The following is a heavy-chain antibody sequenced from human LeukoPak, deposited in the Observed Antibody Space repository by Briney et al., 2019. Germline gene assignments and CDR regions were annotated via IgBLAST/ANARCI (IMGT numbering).Heavy chain of an antibody. CDR1: GFTFSSYS. CDR2: IGGSGSRT. J-gene: IGHJ4*02. V-gene: IGHV3-23*01. CDR3: AKKYGVTVYGSGLNYFDY. Sequence: GGSLRLSCAASGFTFSSYSMSWVRQAPGKSLEWVSGIGGSGSRTYYADSVKGRFTISRDNSKNTLYLQMNSLRAEDTAIYYCAKKYGVTVYGSGLNYFDYWGQGTLVTVSS. D-gene: IGHD6-19*01.